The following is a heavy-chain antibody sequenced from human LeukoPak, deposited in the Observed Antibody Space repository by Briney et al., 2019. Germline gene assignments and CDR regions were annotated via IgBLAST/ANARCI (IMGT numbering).Heavy chain of an antibody. CDR3: ARGGVVSLNY. V-gene: IGHV4-34*01. J-gene: IGHJ4*02. CDR1: GGSFSGYY. CDR2: INHSGST. D-gene: IGHD3-3*01. Sequence: SETLSLTCAVYGGSFSGYYWSWIRQPPGKGLEWIGEINHSGSTNYNPSLRSRVTISVDTSKNQFSLKLSSVTAADTAVYYCARGGVVSLNYWGQGTLVTVSS.